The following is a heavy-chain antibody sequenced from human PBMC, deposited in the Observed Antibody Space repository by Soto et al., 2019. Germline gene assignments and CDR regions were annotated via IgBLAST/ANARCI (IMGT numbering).Heavy chain of an antibody. CDR1: GYTFTSYG. Sequence: ASVKVSCKASGYTFTSYGISWVRQAPGQGLEWMGWISAYNGNTNYAQKLQGRVTMTTDTSTSTAYMELRSLRSDDTAVYYCARDPRRDSSGYGDNWFDPWGQGTLVTVSS. D-gene: IGHD3-22*01. V-gene: IGHV1-18*01. J-gene: IGHJ5*02. CDR2: ISAYNGNT. CDR3: ARDPRRDSSGYGDNWFDP.